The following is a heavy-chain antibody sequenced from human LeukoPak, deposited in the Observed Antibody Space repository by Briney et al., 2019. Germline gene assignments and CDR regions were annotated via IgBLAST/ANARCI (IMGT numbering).Heavy chain of an antibody. CDR3: AKHRVLLWFGESSDAFDI. V-gene: IGHV3-23*01. D-gene: IGHD3-10*01. Sequence: GGSLRLSCAASGFTFSSYAMSWVRQAPGKGLEWVSAISGSGGSTYYADSVKGRFTISRDNSKNTLYLQMNSLRAEDTAVYYCAKHRVLLWFGESSDAFDIWGQGTMVTVSS. CDR1: GFTFSSYA. CDR2: ISGSGGST. J-gene: IGHJ3*02.